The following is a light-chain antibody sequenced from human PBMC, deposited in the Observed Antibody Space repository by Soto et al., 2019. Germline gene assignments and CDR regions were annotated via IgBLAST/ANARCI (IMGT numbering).Light chain of an antibody. CDR1: RPVVRQY. Sequence: EIVLSQSPDALSLSQGERVSLSCRASRPVVRQYIAWYHQKSGQAPRLLLHDAVTRATGIPDRFSGSGSWSGTEFTLFISRPEPEDCAVYYCQQDGRSPTFGPGTKVDNK. J-gene: IGKJ3*01. CDR3: QQDGRSPT. V-gene: IGKV3-20*01. CDR2: DAV.